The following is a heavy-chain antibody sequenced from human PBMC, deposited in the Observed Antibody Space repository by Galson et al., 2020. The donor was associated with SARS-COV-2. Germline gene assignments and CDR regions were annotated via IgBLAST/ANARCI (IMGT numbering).Heavy chain of an antibody. V-gene: IGHV1-46*01. CDR2: INPRDDIT. CDR1: GYTFTSYY. Sequence: ASVKVSCKASGYTFTSYYIHWVRQAPGQGLEWVGIINPRDDITTYAQKFQGRVTMTRDTSTSTVYMELTSLRPEDTAVYYCAREWGDTSSSVCDYWGRGTLVTVSS. J-gene: IGHJ4*02. D-gene: IGHD2-21*01. CDR3: AREWGDTSSSVCDY.